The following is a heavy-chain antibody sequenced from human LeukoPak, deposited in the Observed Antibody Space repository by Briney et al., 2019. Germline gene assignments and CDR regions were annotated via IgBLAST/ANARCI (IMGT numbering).Heavy chain of an antibody. J-gene: IGHJ4*02. V-gene: IGHV4-34*01. CDR1: GGSFSGYY. CDR2: INHSGST. D-gene: IGHD5-18*01. CDR3: ARGAALVTHRYFDY. Sequence: SETLSLTCAVYGGSFSGYYWSWIRQPPGKGLEWIGEINHSGSTNYNPSLKSRVTISVDTSKNQFSLKLSSVTAADTAVYYCARGAALVTHRYFDYWGQGILVTVSS.